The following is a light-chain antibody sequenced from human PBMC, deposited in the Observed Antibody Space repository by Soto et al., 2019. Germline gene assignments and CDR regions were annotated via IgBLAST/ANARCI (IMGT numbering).Light chain of an antibody. V-gene: IGLV2-14*01. CDR3: SSYTSSSTRV. J-gene: IGLJ1*01. CDR1: SRDVGGYNY. Sequence: QSALTQPASVSGSPGQSITISCTGTSRDVGGYNYVSWYQQNPGKAPKLMIYDVNNRPSWVSYRFSGSTSGNTASLTISGLQADYEDDYYCSSYTSSSTRVFGTGTKVTVL. CDR2: DVN.